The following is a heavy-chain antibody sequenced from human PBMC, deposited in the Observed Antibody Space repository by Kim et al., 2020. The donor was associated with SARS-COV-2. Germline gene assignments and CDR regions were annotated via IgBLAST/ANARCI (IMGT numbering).Heavy chain of an antibody. D-gene: IGHD3-10*01. V-gene: IGHV7-4-1*02. CDR2: INTNTGNP. CDR1: GYTFTSYA. CDR3: ARGSVITMVRGVIFVAWGGYYYYGMDV. Sequence: ASVKVSCKASGYTFTSYAMNWVRQAPGQGLEWMGWINTNTGNPTYAQGFTGRFVFSLDTSVSTAYLQISSLKAEDTAVYYCARGSVITMVRGVIFVAWGGYYYYGMDVWGQGTTVTVSS. J-gene: IGHJ6*02.